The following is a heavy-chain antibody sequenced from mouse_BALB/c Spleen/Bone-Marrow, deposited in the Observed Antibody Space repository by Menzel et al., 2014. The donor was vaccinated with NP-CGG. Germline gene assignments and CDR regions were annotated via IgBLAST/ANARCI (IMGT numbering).Heavy chain of an antibody. V-gene: IGHV1-18*01. D-gene: IGHD2-4*01. J-gene: IGHJ2*01. CDR2: INPYNGGT. CDR1: GYSFTGYT. Sequence: EVKLMESGPELVKPGASMKTSCKASGYSFTGYTMNWVKQSHGKNLEWIGLINPYNGGTSYNQKFKGKATLTVDKSSSTAYMELLSLTSEDSAVYYCARKPPIYYDFALDYWGQGTTLTVSS. CDR3: ARKPPIYYDFALDY.